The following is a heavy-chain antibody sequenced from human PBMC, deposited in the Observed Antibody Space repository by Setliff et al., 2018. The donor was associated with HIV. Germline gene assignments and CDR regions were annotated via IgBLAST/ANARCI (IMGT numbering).Heavy chain of an antibody. D-gene: IGHD2-21*01. J-gene: IGHJ3*02. CDR1: GFSFSKYA. CDR3: VRDHMWAFDI. CDR2: ITGSGGST. V-gene: IGHV3-23*01. Sequence: GSLRLSCSGSGFSFSKYAMSWVRQAPGKGLEWVSSITGSGGSTYYADSVKGRFTISRDNARNSLYLQMDSLRAEDTAVYYCVRDHMWAFDIWGQGTMVTVS.